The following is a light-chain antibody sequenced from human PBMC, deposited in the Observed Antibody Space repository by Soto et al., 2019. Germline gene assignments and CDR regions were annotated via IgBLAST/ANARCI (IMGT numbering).Light chain of an antibody. J-gene: IGKJ2*01. CDR2: AAS. V-gene: IGKV1-27*01. Sequence: DIQMTQSPSSLSAFVGDTVTITCRASQDISNFLAWYQQKPGKVPKLLIYAASTLQSGVPSRFSGSGSGTDFTLTISSLQPEDFAVYYCQQYGTAPPRYTFGQGTKLEIK. CDR1: QDISNF. CDR3: QQYGTAPPRYT.